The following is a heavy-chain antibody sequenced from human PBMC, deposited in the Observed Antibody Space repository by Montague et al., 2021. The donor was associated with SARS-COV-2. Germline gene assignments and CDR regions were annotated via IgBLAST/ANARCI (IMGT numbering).Heavy chain of an antibody. V-gene: IGHV3-66*02. CDR2: IYSGGST. CDR1: GFTVSSNY. CDR3: ARDQRRYGSGSYYGRHYYYYGMDV. D-gene: IGHD3-10*01. J-gene: IGHJ6*02. Sequence: SLSLSCAASGFTVSSNYMSWVRQAPGKGLEWVSVIYSGGSTYYADSVQXRFTISRDNSKNTLYLQMNSLRAEDTAVYYCARDQRRYGSGSYYGRHYYYYGMDVWGQGTTVTVSS.